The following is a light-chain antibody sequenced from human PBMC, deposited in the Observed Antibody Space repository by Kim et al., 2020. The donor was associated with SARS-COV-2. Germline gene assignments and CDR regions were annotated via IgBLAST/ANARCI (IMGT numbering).Light chain of an antibody. CDR2: EVS. V-gene: IGLV2-8*01. CDR1: SSDVGGYNY. Sequence: QSALTQPPSVSGSPGQSVTISCTGTSSDVGGYNYVSWYQQHPGKAPKLMIYEVSKRPSGVPDRFSGSKSGNTASLTVSGLQAEDEADYYCSSYAGSNVLFGGGTQLTVL. CDR3: SSYAGSNVL. J-gene: IGLJ2*01.